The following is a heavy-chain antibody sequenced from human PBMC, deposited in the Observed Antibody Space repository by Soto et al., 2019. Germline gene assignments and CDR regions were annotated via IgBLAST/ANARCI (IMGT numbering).Heavy chain of an antibody. J-gene: IGHJ4*02. V-gene: IGHV1-69*12. D-gene: IGHD2-15*01. CDR2: IIPIFGTA. CDR3: ARSRPYCSGGSCYERVDYFDY. CDR1: GGTFSSYA. Sequence: QVQLVQSGTEVKKPGSSVKVSCKASGGTFSSYAISWVRQAPGQGLEWMGGIIPIFGTANYAQKVQGRVTITADESTSTAYMELSSLRSEDTAVYYCARSRPYCSGGSCYERVDYFDYWGQGTLVTVSS.